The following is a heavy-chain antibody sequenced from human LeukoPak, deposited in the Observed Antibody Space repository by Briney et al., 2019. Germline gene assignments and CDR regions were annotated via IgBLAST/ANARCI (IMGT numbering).Heavy chain of an antibody. CDR3: ARGPVAGHIDF. CDR1: GYTFTTYD. D-gene: IGHD6-19*01. CDR2: MNPNSGKT. Sequence: ASVKVSCKASGYTFTTYDIKWVRQATGQGLEWMGWMNPNSGKTAYTQKLQDRVTFTMDTSKSTAYMELSSLRSDDTAVYYCARGPVAGHIDFWGQGTLVTVSS. J-gene: IGHJ4*02. V-gene: IGHV1-8*03.